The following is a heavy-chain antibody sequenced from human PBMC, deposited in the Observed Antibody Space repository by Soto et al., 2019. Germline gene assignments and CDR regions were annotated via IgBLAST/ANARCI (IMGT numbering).Heavy chain of an antibody. Sequence: QITLKESGPTLVKPTQTLTLTCTFSGFSLSNRGVGVGWIRQPPGKALEWLAFIYWDDDRRYSPSLRSRVTITKDISKNQVVLMLTNMDPVDTATYYCVHPTPYSSSRIDYWGQGTLVTVSS. CDR2: IYWDDDR. V-gene: IGHV2-5*02. J-gene: IGHJ4*02. D-gene: IGHD6-6*01. CDR3: VHPTPYSSSRIDY. CDR1: GFSLSNRGVG.